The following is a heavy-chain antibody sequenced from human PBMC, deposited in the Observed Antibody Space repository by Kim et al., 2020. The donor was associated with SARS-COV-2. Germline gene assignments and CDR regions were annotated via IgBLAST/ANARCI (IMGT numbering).Heavy chain of an antibody. V-gene: IGHV3-30*18. Sequence: GGSLRLSCAASGFTFSSYGMHWVRQAPGKGLEWVAVISYDGSNKYYADSVKGRFTISRDNSKNTLYLQMNSLRAEDTAVYYCAKERFPDDIVVVTYLDYWGQGTLVTVSS. CDR1: GFTFSSYG. D-gene: IGHD2-2*01. CDR2: ISYDGSNK. J-gene: IGHJ4*02. CDR3: AKERFPDDIVVVTYLDY.